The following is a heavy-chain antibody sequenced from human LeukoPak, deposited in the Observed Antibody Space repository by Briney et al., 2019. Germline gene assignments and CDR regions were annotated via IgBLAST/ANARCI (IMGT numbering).Heavy chain of an antibody. CDR2: ISSSSSTI. CDR3: ARVPGWQWLKREFDY. Sequence: HTGGSLRLSCAASGFTFSSYSMNWVRQAPGKGLEWVSYISSSSSTIYYADSVKGRFTISRDNAKNSLYLQMNSLRAEDTAVYYCARVPGWQWLKREFDYWGQGTLVTVSS. J-gene: IGHJ4*02. V-gene: IGHV3-48*01. D-gene: IGHD6-19*01. CDR1: GFTFSSYS.